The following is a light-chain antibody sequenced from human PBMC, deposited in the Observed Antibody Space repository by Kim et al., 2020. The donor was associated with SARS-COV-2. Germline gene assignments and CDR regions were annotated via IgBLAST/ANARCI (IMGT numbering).Light chain of an antibody. CDR1: SANIGSNT. CDR2: NNN. Sequence: GQTVTISCSGSSANIGSNTVNWYQQLPGTAPKLLIYNNNQRPSGVPDRFSGSKSGTSASLAISGLQSEDEADYYCAAWDDSLNGVVFGGGTQLTVL. CDR3: AAWDDSLNGVV. J-gene: IGLJ2*01. V-gene: IGLV1-44*01.